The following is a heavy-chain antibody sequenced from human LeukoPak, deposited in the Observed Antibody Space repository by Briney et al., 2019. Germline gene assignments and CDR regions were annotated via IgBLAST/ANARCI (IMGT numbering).Heavy chain of an antibody. CDR1: GFTFSSSA. D-gene: IGHD3-22*01. CDR2: ISASGGST. J-gene: IGHJ4*02. CDR3: VRHHYDTSGYYARDYFDF. V-gene: IGHV3-23*01. Sequence: PGGSLRLSCAASGFTFSSSAMSWVRQVPGKGLEWVSGISASGGSTYYADSVRGRFTISRDNSKNTLYLQMDNLRADDTAVYYCVRHHYDTSGYYARDYFDFWGQGTLVTVSS.